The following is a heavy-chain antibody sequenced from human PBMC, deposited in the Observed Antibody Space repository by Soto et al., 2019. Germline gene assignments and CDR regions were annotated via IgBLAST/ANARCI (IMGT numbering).Heavy chain of an antibody. CDR2: ISGSGGST. D-gene: IGHD2-15*01. CDR1: GFTFSSYA. Sequence: EVQLLESGGGLVQPGGSLRLACVASGFTFSSYAMTWVRQAPGKGLEWVSGISGSGGSTYYADSVKGRFTIARDNSKNTLYLQMNSLRAEDTAVYFCARVRGVVALDGYFDCWGQGTLVTVSS. CDR3: ARVRGVVALDGYFDC. J-gene: IGHJ4*02. V-gene: IGHV3-23*01.